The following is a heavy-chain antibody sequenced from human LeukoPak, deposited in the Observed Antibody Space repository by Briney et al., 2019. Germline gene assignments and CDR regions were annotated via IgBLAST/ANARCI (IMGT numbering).Heavy chain of an antibody. V-gene: IGHV4-30-4*08. Sequence: SETLSLTCTVSGGSISSGDYYWSWIRQPPGKGLQWIGYIYYSGSTYYNPSLKSRLTISVDTSKNQFSLKLSSVTAADTAIYYCATGAGYGDYGYWGQGTMVTVSS. CDR1: GGSISSGDYY. D-gene: IGHD4-17*01. CDR3: ATGAGYGDYGY. J-gene: IGHJ4*02. CDR2: IYYSGST.